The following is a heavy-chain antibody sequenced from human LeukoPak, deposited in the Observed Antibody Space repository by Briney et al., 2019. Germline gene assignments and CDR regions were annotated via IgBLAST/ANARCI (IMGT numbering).Heavy chain of an antibody. CDR2: IYYSGST. D-gene: IGHD3-22*01. CDR1: GGSISSSGYY. V-gene: IGHV4-39*07. J-gene: IGHJ5*02. Sequence: SETLSLTCTVSGGSISSSGYYWGWIRQPPGKGLEWIGSIYYSGSTYYTPSLKSRVTISVDTSKTQFSLRLSSVTAADTAVYYCARAGYYYDSSGFRWFDPWGQGTLVTVSS. CDR3: ARAGYYYDSSGFRWFDP.